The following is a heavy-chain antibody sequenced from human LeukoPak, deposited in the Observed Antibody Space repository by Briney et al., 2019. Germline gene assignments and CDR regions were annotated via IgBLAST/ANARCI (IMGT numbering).Heavy chain of an antibody. J-gene: IGHJ4*02. D-gene: IGHD3-10*01. V-gene: IGHV3-30*04. CDR2: ISYDGSNK. CDR1: GFTFSSYA. CDR3: AKDRITMVRGVLDY. Sequence: GGSLRLSCAASGFTFSSYAMHWVRQAPGKGLEWVAVISYDGSNKYYADSVKGRFTISRDNSKNTLYLQMNSLRAEDTAVYYCAKDRITMVRGVLDYWGQGTLVTVSS.